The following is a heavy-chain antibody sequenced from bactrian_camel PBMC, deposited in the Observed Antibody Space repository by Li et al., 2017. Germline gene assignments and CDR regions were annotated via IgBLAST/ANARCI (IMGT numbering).Heavy chain of an antibody. V-gene: IGHV3S35*01. CDR3: AADATIVTKAGCYVGFIPEYDC. CDR2: IYARNGRS. Sequence: VQLVESGGGSVQAGGSLKLSCATSGYNFRSDCIAWFRLSSGKEREEVAHIYARNGRSDVADSVKGRFTVSQDDAKNTVYLQLNDLKSDDTAMYYCAADATIVTKAGCYVGFIPEYDCRGQGTQVTVS. J-gene: IGHJ4*01. CDR1: GYNFRSDC. D-gene: IGHD3*01.